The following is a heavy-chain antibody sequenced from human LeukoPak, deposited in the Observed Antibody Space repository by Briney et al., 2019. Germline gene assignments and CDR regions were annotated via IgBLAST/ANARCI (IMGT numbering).Heavy chain of an antibody. Sequence: GGSLRLSCAASGFTLSSYWMSWVRQAPGKGLEWVANIKQDGSEKYYVDSVKGRFTISRDNAKNSLYLQMNSLRAEDTAVYYCARDRVSSSEVGYFDYWGQGTLVTVSS. CDR1: GFTLSSYW. CDR3: ARDRVSSSEVGYFDY. J-gene: IGHJ4*02. V-gene: IGHV3-7*01. CDR2: IKQDGSEK. D-gene: IGHD6-6*01.